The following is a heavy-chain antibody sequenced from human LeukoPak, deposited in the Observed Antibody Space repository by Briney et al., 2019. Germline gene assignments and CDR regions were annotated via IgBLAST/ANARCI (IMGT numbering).Heavy chain of an antibody. J-gene: IGHJ4*02. Sequence: SETLSLTCTVSGGSISSYYWSWIRQPPGKGLEWIGYIYYSGSTNYNPSLKSRVTISVDTSKNQFSLKLSSVTAADTVVYYCARSGFYGDYTFYYWGRGTLVTVSS. CDR2: IYYSGST. CDR3: ARSGFYGDYTFYY. CDR1: GGSISSYY. D-gene: IGHD4-17*01. V-gene: IGHV4-59*01.